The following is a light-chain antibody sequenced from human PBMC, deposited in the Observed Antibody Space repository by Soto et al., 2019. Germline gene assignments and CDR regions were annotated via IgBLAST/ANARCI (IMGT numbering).Light chain of an antibody. CDR1: ISNIGSNY. Sequence: QCLRTQPPWASETRGQRFPISCSGSISNIGSNYVCWYQHLPGTAPKLLIYSNNQRPSGVPDRFSGSKSGTSASLAISGLRSEDEADYYCATWDDSLSGHYVFGTGTKVTVL. J-gene: IGLJ1*01. CDR2: SNN. CDR3: ATWDDSLSGHYV. V-gene: IGLV1-47*02.